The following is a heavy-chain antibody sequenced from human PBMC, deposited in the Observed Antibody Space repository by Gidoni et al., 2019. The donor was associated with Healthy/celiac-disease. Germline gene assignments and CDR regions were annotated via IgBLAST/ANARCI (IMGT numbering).Heavy chain of an antibody. V-gene: IGHV3-66*01. J-gene: IGHJ6*02. CDR1: GFTVSSHY. CDR3: ASSYGSGSYYNRNYYYYGMDV. CDR2: IYSGGST. D-gene: IGHD3-10*01. Sequence: EVQLVESGGGLVQHGGSLILSCAASGFTVSSHYMSWVRQAPWKGLEWVLVIYSGGSTYYADSVKGRFTSSRDNSKNTLYRQMNSLRAEDTAVYYCASSYGSGSYYNRNYYYYGMDVWGQGTTVTVSS.